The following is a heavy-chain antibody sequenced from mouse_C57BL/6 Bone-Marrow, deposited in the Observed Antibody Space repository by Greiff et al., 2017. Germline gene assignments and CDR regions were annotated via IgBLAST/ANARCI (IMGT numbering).Heavy chain of an antibody. D-gene: IGHD2-2*01. J-gene: IGHJ2*01. CDR2: INPYNGDT. CDR3: ARRWFFDY. Sequence: VQLQQSGPELVKPGDSVKISCKASGYSFTGYFMNWVMQSHGKSLEWIGRINPYNGDTFYNQKFKGKATLTVDKSSSTAHRELRSLTSEDSAVYYCARRWFFDYWGQGTTLTVSS. V-gene: IGHV1-20*01. CDR1: GYSFTGYF.